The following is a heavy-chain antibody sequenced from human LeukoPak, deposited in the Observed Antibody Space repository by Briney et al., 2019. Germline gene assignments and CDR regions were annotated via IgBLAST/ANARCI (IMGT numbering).Heavy chain of an antibody. V-gene: IGHV1-18*01. CDR1: GYTFTSYD. D-gene: IGHD1-7*01. Sequence: ASVKVSCKASGYTFTSYDVNWVRQAPGQGLEWMGWISAYNGNTNYAQKLQGRVTMTTDTSTSTAYMELRSLRSDDTAVYYCARDGWYNWNYFNYFDYWGQGTLVTVSS. CDR3: ARDGWYNWNYFNYFDY. J-gene: IGHJ4*02. CDR2: ISAYNGNT.